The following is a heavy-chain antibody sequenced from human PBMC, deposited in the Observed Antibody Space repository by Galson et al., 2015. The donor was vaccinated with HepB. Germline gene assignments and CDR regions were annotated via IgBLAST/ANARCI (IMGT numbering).Heavy chain of an antibody. D-gene: IGHD1-26*01. Sequence: SVKVSCKASGYTFTSYAMHWVRQAPGQRLEWMGWINAGNGNTKYSQKFQGRVTITRDTSASTAYMELSSLRYEDTAVYYCARGDRPGANLDYWGQGTLVTVSS. V-gene: IGHV1-3*01. J-gene: IGHJ4*02. CDR2: INAGNGNT. CDR3: ARGDRPGANLDY. CDR1: GYTFTSYA.